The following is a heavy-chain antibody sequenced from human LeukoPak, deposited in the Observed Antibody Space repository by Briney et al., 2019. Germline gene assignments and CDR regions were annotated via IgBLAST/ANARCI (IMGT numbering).Heavy chain of an antibody. V-gene: IGHV3-53*01. CDR2: MYSGGST. CDR1: GFIVNSNF. Sequence: PGGSLRLSCAASGFIVNSNFMSWVRQAPGKGLEWVSVMYSGGSTYYADSVEGRFTISRDNSKNTLYLQMNSLRVEDTAVYYCARDWVEEVKRRGGTYDYYYYMDVWGKGTTVTVSS. D-gene: IGHD5-24*01. CDR3: ARDWVEEVKRRGGTYDYYYYMDV. J-gene: IGHJ6*03.